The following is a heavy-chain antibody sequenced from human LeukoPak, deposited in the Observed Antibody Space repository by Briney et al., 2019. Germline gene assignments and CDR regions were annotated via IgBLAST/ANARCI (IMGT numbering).Heavy chain of an antibody. Sequence: PSEALSLTCTVSGGSISSYYWSWIRQPPGKGLEWIGYIYYSGSTNYNPSLKSRVTISVDTSKNQFSLKLSSVTAADTAVYCCARGLYSSSWYFFDYWGQGTLVTVSS. CDR2: IYYSGST. D-gene: IGHD6-13*01. CDR3: ARGLYSSSWYFFDY. CDR1: GGSISSYY. J-gene: IGHJ4*02. V-gene: IGHV4-59*01.